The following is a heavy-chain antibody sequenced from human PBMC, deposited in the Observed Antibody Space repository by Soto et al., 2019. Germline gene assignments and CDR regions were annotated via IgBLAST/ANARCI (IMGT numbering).Heavy chain of an antibody. D-gene: IGHD3-10*01. Sequence: SETLSLTCAVYGGSFSGYYWSWIRQPPGKGLEWIGEINHSGSTNYNPSLKSRVTISVDTSKNQFSLKLSSVTAADTAVYYCARGRVRGVIRYYYYGMDVWCQGTTVTVSS. CDR1: GGSFSGYY. CDR2: INHSGST. J-gene: IGHJ6*02. V-gene: IGHV4-34*01. CDR3: ARGRVRGVIRYYYYGMDV.